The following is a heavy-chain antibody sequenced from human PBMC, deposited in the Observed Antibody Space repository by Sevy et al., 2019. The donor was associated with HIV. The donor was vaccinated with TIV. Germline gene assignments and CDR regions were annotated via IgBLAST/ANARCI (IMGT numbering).Heavy chain of an antibody. CDR1: GYTFTSYG. CDR3: ARDAVVVPAAIPYYYYGMDV. V-gene: IGHV1-18*01. Sequence: ASVKVSCKASGYTFTSYGISWVRQAPGQGLEWMGWISAYNGNTNYAQKLQGRVTMTTDTSTSTAYMELGSLRSDDTAVYYCARDAVVVPAAIPYYYYGMDVWGQGTTVTVSS. J-gene: IGHJ6*02. CDR2: ISAYNGNT. D-gene: IGHD2-2*02.